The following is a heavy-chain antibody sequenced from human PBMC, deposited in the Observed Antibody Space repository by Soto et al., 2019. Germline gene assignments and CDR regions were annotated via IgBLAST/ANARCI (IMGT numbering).Heavy chain of an antibody. J-gene: IGHJ5*02. D-gene: IGHD3-22*01. Sequence: QVQLVESGGGVVKTSGSLRIACAASGFTFSDYYMSWVRQAPGKGLEWVSWISSSGNTIYYADSVKGRFTISRDNAKNSVNLKMNNLRAEDTALYFCAKMSSENYYDPVFSWGQGTLVTVSS. V-gene: IGHV3-11*01. CDR2: ISSSGNTI. CDR1: GFTFSDYY. CDR3: AKMSSENYYDPVFS.